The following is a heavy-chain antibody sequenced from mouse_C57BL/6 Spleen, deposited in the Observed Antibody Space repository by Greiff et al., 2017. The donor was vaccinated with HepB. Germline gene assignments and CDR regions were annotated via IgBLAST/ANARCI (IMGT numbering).Heavy chain of an antibody. CDR2: ISYDGSN. CDR1: GYSITSGYY. J-gene: IGHJ4*01. D-gene: IGHD1-1*01. Sequence: DVQLVESGPGLVKPSQSLSLTCSVTGYSITSGYYWNWIRQFPGNKLEWMGYISYDGSNNYNPSLKNRISITRDTSKNQFFLKLNSVTTEDTATYYCARERYYGSLDYWGQGTSVTVSS. CDR3: ARERYYGSLDY. V-gene: IGHV3-6*01.